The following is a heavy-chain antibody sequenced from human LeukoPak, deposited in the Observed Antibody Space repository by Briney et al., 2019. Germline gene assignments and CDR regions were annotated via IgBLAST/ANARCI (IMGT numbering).Heavy chain of an antibody. CDR1: GFTFSSYG. CDR3: ARGGMTANNIDY. J-gene: IGHJ4*02. Sequence: GGSLRLSCAASGFTFSSYGMHWVRQAPGKGLEWVAIIWSDGSNKYYTDSVKGRFTISRDNSKNMLYLQMSSLRAEDTAVYYCARGGMTANNIDYWGQGTLVTVSS. CDR2: IWSDGSNK. D-gene: IGHD2-21*02. V-gene: IGHV3-33*01.